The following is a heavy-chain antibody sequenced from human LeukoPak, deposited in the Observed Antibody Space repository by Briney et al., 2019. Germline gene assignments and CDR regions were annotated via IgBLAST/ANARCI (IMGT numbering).Heavy chain of an antibody. CDR3: ARGPGHDTLVGFDY. J-gene: IGHJ4*02. CDR1: SGSISSSSYY. D-gene: IGHD1-26*01. CDR2: IYYSGST. Sequence: PSETLSLTCTVSSGSISSSSYYWGWIRQPPGKGLEWIGSIYYSGSTYYNPSLKSRVTISVDTSKNQFSLKLSSVTAADTAVYYCARGPGHDTLVGFDYWGQGTLVTVSS. V-gene: IGHV4-39*01.